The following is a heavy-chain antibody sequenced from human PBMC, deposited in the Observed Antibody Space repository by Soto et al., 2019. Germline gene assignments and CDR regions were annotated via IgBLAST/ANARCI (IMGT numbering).Heavy chain of an antibody. D-gene: IGHD6-13*01. V-gene: IGHV4-39*07. CDR2: VSDSGST. CDR1: DASMKSSGQY. Sequence: SETLSLTCTVSDASMKSSGQYWGWIRQPPGKALEWIGSVSDSGSTYYNLSLKSRVTISVDKSKNQFSLTLTSVTAADTAVYYCAKGGVAAARGYFDHWGQGLRVTVSS. CDR3: AKGGVAAARGYFDH. J-gene: IGHJ4*02.